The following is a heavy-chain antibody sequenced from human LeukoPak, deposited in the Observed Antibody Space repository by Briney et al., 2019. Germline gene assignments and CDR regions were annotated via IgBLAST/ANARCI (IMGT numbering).Heavy chain of an antibody. D-gene: IGHD3-9*01. CDR3: AKAYSNYDILTGTFDY. CDR2: INPSGGST. J-gene: IGHJ4*02. Sequence: ASVKVSCKASGYTFSSYYMHWVRQAPGEGLEWMGIINPSGGSTSYAQKFQGRVTMTRDMSTSTVHMELSSLRSEDTALYYCAKAYSNYDILTGTFDYWGQGTLVTVSS. CDR1: GYTFSSYY. V-gene: IGHV1-46*01.